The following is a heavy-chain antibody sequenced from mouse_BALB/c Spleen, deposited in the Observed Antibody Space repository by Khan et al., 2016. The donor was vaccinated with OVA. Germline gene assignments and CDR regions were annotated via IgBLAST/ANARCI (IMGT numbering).Heavy chain of an antibody. CDR3: ARVGYNGTIDY. CDR2: INTYTGEP. V-gene: IGHV9-3-1*01. D-gene: IGHD2-14*01. Sequence: QVQLQQSGPELKKPGETVKISCKASGYTFTNYGMNWVKQAPGKGLKWMGWINTYTGEPTYADDFKGRFAFSLETSASTVYLQINNLKNEDTATYFCARVGYNGTIDYWGQGTSVTVSS. J-gene: IGHJ4*01. CDR1: GYTFTNYG.